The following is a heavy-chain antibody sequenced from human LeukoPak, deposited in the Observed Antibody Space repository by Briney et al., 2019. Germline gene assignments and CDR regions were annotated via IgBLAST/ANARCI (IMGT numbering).Heavy chain of an antibody. D-gene: IGHD3-3*01. J-gene: IGHJ4*02. CDR3: ARGLRFLEWLFHPPSQMGAEFDY. V-gene: IGHV4-59*12. Sequence: KPSETLSLTCTVSGGSISSYSWSWIRQPPGKGLEWIGYIYYSGSTYYNPSLKSRVTISVDTSKNQFSLKLSSVTAADTAVYYCARGLRFLEWLFHPPSQMGAEFDYWGQGTLVTVSS. CDR1: GGSISSYS. CDR2: IYYSGST.